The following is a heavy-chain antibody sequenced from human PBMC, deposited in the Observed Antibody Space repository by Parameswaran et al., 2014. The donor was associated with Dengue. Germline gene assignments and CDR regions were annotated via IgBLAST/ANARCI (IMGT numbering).Heavy chain of an antibody. D-gene: IGHD2-21*01. V-gene: IGHV1-2*02. J-gene: IGHJ4*02. Sequence: WVRQAPGQGLECLGWINPDTGGTNYAQKFQGRVTMTRDTSISTAYMELTRLKSDDTAVYFCARGPGGPYCGGNCNYYFDYWGQGTLVTVSS. CDR2: INPDTGGT. CDR3: ARGPGGPYCGGNCNYYFDY.